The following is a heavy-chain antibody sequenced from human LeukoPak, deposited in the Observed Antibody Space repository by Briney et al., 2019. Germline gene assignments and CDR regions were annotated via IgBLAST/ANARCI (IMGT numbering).Heavy chain of an antibody. CDR3: ARNPPGYSSSWIFDY. J-gene: IGHJ4*02. CDR2: INPNSGGT. Sequence: ASVKVSCKASGYTFTGYYMHWVRQAPGQGLEWMGWINPNSGGTNYAQKFQGRVTMTRDTSISTAYMELSRLRSDDTAVYYCARNPPGYSSSWIFDYWGQGTLVTVSS. V-gene: IGHV1-2*02. D-gene: IGHD6-13*01. CDR1: GYTFTGYY.